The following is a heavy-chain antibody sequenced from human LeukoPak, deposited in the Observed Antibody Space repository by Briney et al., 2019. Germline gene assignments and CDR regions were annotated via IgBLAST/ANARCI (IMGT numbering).Heavy chain of an antibody. J-gene: IGHJ4*02. V-gene: IGHV1-69*13. CDR2: IIPIFGTA. Sequence: GASVKVSCKASGGTFSSYAISWVRQAPGQGLEWMGGIIPIFGTANYAQKFQGRVTITADESTSTAYMELSSLRSEDTAVYYCARGRLYYDSSGYFRGGYYFDYWGQGTLVTVSS. CDR1: GGTFSSYA. CDR3: ARGRLYYDSSGYFRGGYYFDY. D-gene: IGHD3-22*01.